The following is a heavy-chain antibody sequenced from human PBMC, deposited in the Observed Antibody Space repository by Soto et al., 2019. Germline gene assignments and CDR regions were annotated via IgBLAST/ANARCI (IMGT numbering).Heavy chain of an antibody. J-gene: IGHJ5*02. CDR1: GFSFISYW. V-gene: IGHV5-51*01. Sequence: PGESLKISCKGSGFSFISYWIAWVRQMPGKGLEWMGIIYPGDSDTRYSPSFQGQVTISADKSISTAYLQWRSLKASDTAMYYCARLSPSEKWFDPWGQGTLVTVSS. CDR2: IYPGDSDT. CDR3: ARLSPSEKWFDP.